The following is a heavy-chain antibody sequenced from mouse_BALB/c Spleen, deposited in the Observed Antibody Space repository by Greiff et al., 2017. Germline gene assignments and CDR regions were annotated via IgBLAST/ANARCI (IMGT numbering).Heavy chain of an antibody. J-gene: IGHJ2*01. V-gene: IGHV5-6-5*01. CDR3: ARDDGLDY. CDR2: ISSGGIT. CDR1: GFTFSSYA. D-gene: IGHD2-12*01. Sequence: EVKLVESGGGLVKPGGSLKLSCAASGFTFSSYAMSWVRQTPEKRLEWVASISSGGITYYPDSVKGRFTISRDNARNILYLQMSSLRSEDTAMYYCARDDGLDYWGQGTTLTVSS.